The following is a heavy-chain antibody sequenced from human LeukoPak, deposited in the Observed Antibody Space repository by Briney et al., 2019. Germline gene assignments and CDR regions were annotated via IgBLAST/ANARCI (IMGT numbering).Heavy chain of an antibody. D-gene: IGHD1-26*01. V-gene: IGHV3-7*01. Sequence: GGSLRLPCAASGFTFSNYWRGWVRQAPGKGLEGVANIKQDGSQKYFGDSVKGRFTISRDNAENSLFLQMSSLRDEDTAVYYCARDSGSYHFDSCWGQGTLVTVSS. CDR2: IKQDGSQK. CDR1: GFTFSNYW. CDR3: ARDSGSYHFDSC. J-gene: IGHJ4*02.